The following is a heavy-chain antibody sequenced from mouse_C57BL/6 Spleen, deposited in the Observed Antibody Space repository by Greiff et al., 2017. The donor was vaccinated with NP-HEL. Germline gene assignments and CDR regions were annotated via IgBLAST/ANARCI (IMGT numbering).Heavy chain of an antibody. CDR1: GFNIKNTY. Sequence: VQLQQSVAELVRPGASVKLSCTASGFNIKNTYMHWVKQRPEQGLEWIGRIDPANGNTKYAPKFQGKATITADTSSNTAYLQLSSLTSEDTAIYYCARDLYGNYEGAWFAYWGQGTLVTVSA. J-gene: IGHJ3*01. V-gene: IGHV14-3*01. CDR3: ARDLYGNYEGAWFAY. D-gene: IGHD2-1*01. CDR2: IDPANGNT.